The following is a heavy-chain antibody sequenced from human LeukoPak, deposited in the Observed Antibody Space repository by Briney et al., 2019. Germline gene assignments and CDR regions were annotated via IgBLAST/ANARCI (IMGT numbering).Heavy chain of an antibody. J-gene: IGHJ3*02. V-gene: IGHV3-21*01. CDR3: ARVRLQPRTLLDDAFDI. D-gene: IGHD1-14*01. CDR1: GFTFSKHG. CDR2: ISTSSIYI. Sequence: GGSLRLSCAASGFTFSKHGMNWVRQAPGKGLEWVSSISTSSIYIYYADSLKGRFTISRDNAKNSLYLQMNSLRAEDTAVYYCARVRLQPRTLLDDAFDIWGQGTMVTVSS.